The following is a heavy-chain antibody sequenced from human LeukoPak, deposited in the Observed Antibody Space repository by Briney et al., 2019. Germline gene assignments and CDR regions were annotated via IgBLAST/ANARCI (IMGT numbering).Heavy chain of an antibody. D-gene: IGHD3-22*01. CDR3: ARTIAFYYDSSSYMDF. Sequence: GESLKISCKGSGYSFTSYWIGWVRQMPGKGLEWMGIIYPGDSDTRYSPSFQGQVTISADKSITTAYLQWNSLKASDTAMYFCARTIAFYYDSSSYMDFWGQGTQVIVSS. J-gene: IGHJ4*02. CDR2: IYPGDSDT. CDR1: GYSFTSYW. V-gene: IGHV5-51*01.